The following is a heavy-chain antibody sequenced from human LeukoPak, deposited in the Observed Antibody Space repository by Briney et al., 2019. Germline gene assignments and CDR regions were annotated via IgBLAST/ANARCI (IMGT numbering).Heavy chain of an antibody. J-gene: IGHJ4*02. CDR1: GFTFSSYA. D-gene: IGHD2-2*01. Sequence: GGSLRLSCAASGFTFSSYAMHWVRQAPGKGLEWVAVIWSDASNKYYGDSVKGRFTVSRDNSKNTLNLQMNSLRAEDTAVYYCARSPGDYARLPGDYWGQGTLVTVSS. CDR3: ARSPGDYARLPGDY. CDR2: IWSDASNK. V-gene: IGHV3-33*01.